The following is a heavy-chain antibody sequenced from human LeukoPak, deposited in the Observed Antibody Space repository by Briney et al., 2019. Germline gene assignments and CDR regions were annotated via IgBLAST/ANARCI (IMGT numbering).Heavy chain of an antibody. CDR3: ARGAAGYSYG. Sequence: SETLSLTCTVSVGSISSSSYYWGWIRQPPGKGLEWIGSIYYSGSTYYNPSLKSRVTISVDTSKNQFSLKLSSVTAADTAVYYCARGAAGYSYGWGQGTLVTVSS. D-gene: IGHD5-18*01. CDR1: VGSISSSSYY. V-gene: IGHV4-39*07. J-gene: IGHJ4*02. CDR2: IYYSGST.